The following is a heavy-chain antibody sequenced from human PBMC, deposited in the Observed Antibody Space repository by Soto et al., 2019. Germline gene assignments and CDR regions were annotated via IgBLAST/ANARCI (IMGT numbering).Heavy chain of an antibody. Sequence: PSETLSLTCSVSGVTMSYGGYSWSWIRQSPGKGLEWLGYISHLETTYYNPSFKSRLSLSIDRTRNQFSLSLSSMTAADKAVYYCARDLDGLHDDTSGPFPRPGWGQGTLVTVSS. CDR2: ISHLETT. CDR3: ARDLDGLHDDTSGPFPRPG. V-gene: IGHV4-30-2*06. CDR1: GVTMSYGGYS. D-gene: IGHD3-22*01. J-gene: IGHJ1*01.